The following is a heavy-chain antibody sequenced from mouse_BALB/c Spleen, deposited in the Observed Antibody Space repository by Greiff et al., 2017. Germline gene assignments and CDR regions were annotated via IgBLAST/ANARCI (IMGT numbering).Heavy chain of an antibody. V-gene: IGHV1-4*01. J-gene: IGHJ4*01. D-gene: IGHD1-1*01. Sequence: VQLVESGAELARPGASVKMSCKASGYTFTSYTMHWVKQRPGQGLEWIGYINPSSGYTNYNQKFKDKATLTADKSSSTAYMQLSSLTSEDSAVYYCARRITTVVDYYAMDYWGQGTSVTVSS. CDR2: INPSSGYT. CDR3: ARRITTVVDYYAMDY. CDR1: GYTFTSYT.